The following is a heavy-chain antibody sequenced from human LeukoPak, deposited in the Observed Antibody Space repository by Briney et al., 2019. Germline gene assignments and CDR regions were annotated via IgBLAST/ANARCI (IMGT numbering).Heavy chain of an antibody. CDR1: GFTFSSYW. Sequence: GGSLRLSCAASGFTFSSYWMSWVRQAPRKGLEWVANIKQDGSEKYYVDSVKGRFTISRDNAKNSLYLQMNSLRAEDTAVYYCARQWLVRGFDYFDYWGQGTLVTVSS. D-gene: IGHD6-19*01. V-gene: IGHV3-7*01. CDR2: IKQDGSEK. J-gene: IGHJ4*02. CDR3: ARQWLVRGFDYFDY.